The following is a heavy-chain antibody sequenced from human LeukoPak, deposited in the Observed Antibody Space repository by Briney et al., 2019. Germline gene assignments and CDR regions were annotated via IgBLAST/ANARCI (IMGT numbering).Heavy chain of an antibody. CDR3: ARDYYGSGSYYTPDY. CDR2: ISYDGSNK. CDR1: GFTFSSYA. V-gene: IGHV3-30*01. J-gene: IGHJ4*02. Sequence: GGSLRLSCAASGFTFSSYAMHWVRQAPGKGLEWVAVISYDGSNKYYADSVKGRFTISRDNSKNTLYLQMNSLRAEDTAVHYCARDYYGSGSYYTPDYWGQGTLVTVSS. D-gene: IGHD3-10*01.